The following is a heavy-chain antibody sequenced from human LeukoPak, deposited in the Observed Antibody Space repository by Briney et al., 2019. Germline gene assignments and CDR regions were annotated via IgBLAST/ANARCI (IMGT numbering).Heavy chain of an antibody. J-gene: IGHJ4*02. V-gene: IGHV3-66*01. Sequence: PGGSLRLSCAASGFTVSSNYMSWVRQAPGKGLEWVSIIYSGGSTYYADSVKGRFTISRDNSKNTLYLQMNSLRAEDTAVYYCARDWYSGSPPADYFDYWGQGTLVTVSS. CDR1: GFTVSSNY. CDR3: ARDWYSGSPPADYFDY. CDR2: IYSGGST. D-gene: IGHD1-26*01.